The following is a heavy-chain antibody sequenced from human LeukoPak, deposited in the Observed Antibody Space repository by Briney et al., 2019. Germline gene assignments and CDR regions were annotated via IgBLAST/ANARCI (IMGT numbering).Heavy chain of an antibody. Sequence: GGSLRLSCVASGFSLDDYAMHWVRQAPGKGLEWVSGISRNRGSIGYAGSVKGRFAISRDNAGNTLYVQMNSLRAEDTAVYFCARGGYHHVFDLWSQGTMVTVS. CDR1: GFSLDDYA. V-gene: IGHV3-9*01. J-gene: IGHJ3*01. CDR3: ARGGYHHVFDL. CDR2: ISRNRGSI. D-gene: IGHD3-16*02.